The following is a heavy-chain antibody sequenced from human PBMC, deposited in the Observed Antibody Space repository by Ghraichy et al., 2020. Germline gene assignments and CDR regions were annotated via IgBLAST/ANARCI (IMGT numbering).Heavy chain of an antibody. V-gene: IGHV4-39*01. Sequence: SETLSLTCTVSGGSINSNNFWWGWIRQPPGKGLEWIASVYHTGSTYDNPSLKSRVTIFVDTSKNQFSLKMSSVTAADTAMYYCARHQGGDDGRLLAGGWSDPWGQGTLVTVS. J-gene: IGHJ5*02. D-gene: IGHD3-10*01. CDR2: VYHTGST. CDR1: GGSINSNNFW. CDR3: ARHQGGDDGRLLAGGWSDP.